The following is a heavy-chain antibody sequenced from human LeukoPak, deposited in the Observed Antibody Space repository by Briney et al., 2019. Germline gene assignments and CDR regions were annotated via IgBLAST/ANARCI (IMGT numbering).Heavy chain of an antibody. Sequence: GASVKLLCNASGYTFTSYCISCVRHPRAQGLEWMESISAYNSNTNYAQKLEGRVTITTDTSTSTEHMELRSLRSDDTAVYYCARNKDCNFAFGGQGNVVIVSA. J-gene: IGHJ4*02. CDR3: ARNKDCNFAF. CDR1: GYTFTSYC. V-gene: IGHV1-18*01. CDR2: ISAYNSNT. D-gene: IGHD2-21*02.